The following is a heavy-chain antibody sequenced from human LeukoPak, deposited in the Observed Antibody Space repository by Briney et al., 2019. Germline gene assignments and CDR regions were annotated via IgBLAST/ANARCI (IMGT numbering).Heavy chain of an antibody. Sequence: ASVKVSCKSSGYTFTGYYMHWVRQAPGQGLEWMGWINPNSSGTDYAQKFQGRVTMTRDTSISTAYMELRRLRSDDTAVYYCARGNDYGGHGRDGFDIWGQGTLVTVSS. CDR3: ARGNDYGGHGRDGFDI. D-gene: IGHD4-23*01. CDR2: INPNSSGT. J-gene: IGHJ3*02. CDR1: GYTFTGYY. V-gene: IGHV1-2*02.